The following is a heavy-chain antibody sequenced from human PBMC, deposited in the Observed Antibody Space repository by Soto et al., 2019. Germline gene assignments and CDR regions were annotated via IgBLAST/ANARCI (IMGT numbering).Heavy chain of an antibody. D-gene: IGHD3-9*01. V-gene: IGHV3-23*01. Sequence: EVQLLESGGGLVQPGGSLRLSCAASGFTFSSYAMSWVRQAPGKGLEWVSAISGSGGSTYYADSVKGRFTISRDNSKKTLYLKMNSLRAEDTAVYYCAKDIENDILTGLFDYWGQGTLVTVSS. J-gene: IGHJ4*02. CDR3: AKDIENDILTGLFDY. CDR2: ISGSGGST. CDR1: GFTFSSYA.